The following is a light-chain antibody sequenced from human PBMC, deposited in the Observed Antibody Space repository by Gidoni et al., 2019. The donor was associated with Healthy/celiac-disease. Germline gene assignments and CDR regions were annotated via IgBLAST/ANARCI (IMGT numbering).Light chain of an antibody. CDR3: QQYNNWPPLT. CDR1: QSVGRN. V-gene: IGKV3-15*01. J-gene: IGKJ4*01. Sequence: EIVMTQSPATLSLSPGESATLSCRASQSVGRNLAWYQQKPGQAPRLLIYGATTRATGIPARFSGSGSGTEFTLTIGSLQSEDFAVYYCQQYNNWPPLTFGGGTKVEIK. CDR2: GAT.